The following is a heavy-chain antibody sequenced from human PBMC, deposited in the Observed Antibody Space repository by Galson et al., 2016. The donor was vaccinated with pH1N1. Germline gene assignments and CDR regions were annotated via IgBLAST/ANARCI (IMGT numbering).Heavy chain of an antibody. Sequence: SLRLSCAASGFTFTDYGIHWVRQAPGKGLEWVSVIYRGGSTYYADSLEGRFTISRDDSKNMLYLQMNSLRVDDTAIYYCTGTLLSFGEPNNADFWGQGTQVTVSS. D-gene: IGHD3-10*01. V-gene: IGHV3-NL1*01. J-gene: IGHJ4*02. CDR3: TGTLLSFGEPNNADF. CDR2: IYRGGST. CDR1: GFTFTDYG.